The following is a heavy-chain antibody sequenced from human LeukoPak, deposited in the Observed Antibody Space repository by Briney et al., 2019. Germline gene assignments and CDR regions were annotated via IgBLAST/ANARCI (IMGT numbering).Heavy chain of an antibody. CDR3: ARENLDRPGLGWYCSGGSCYHRGYFDY. V-gene: IGHV3-48*03. D-gene: IGHD2-15*01. CDR1: GFTFSSYE. Sequence: PGGSLRLSCAASGFTFSSYEMNWVRQAPGKGLEWVSYISSSGSTIYYADSVKGRFTISRDNAKNSLYLQMNSLRAEDTAVYYCARENLDRPGLGWYCSGGSCYHRGYFDYWGQGTLVTVSS. CDR2: ISSSGSTI. J-gene: IGHJ4*02.